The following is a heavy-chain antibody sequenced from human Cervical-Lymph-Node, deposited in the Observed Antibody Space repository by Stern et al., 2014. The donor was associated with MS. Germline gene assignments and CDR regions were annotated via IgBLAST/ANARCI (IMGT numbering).Heavy chain of an antibody. V-gene: IGHV2-5*02. CDR1: GFALTTSGVG. Sequence: QVTLRESGPTLVQPTQTLTLTCTFSGFALTTSGVGVGWIRQPPGKALEWLGLVYWDDDSRYSPSLKSRLTITQDISKNQVVLTMTNMDPVDTATYYCAHTYNQLNFWYFDLWGRGTLVTVSS. D-gene: IGHD5-24*01. CDR2: VYWDDDS. J-gene: IGHJ2*01. CDR3: AHTYNQLNFWYFDL.